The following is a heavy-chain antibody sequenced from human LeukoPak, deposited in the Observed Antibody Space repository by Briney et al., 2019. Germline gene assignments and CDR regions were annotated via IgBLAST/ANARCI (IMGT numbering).Heavy chain of an antibody. CDR1: GGSINKYY. V-gene: IGHV4-59*08. CDR3: ARHSSHYYFDY. J-gene: IGHJ4*02. D-gene: IGHD6-13*01. Sequence: SETLSLTCTVSGGSINKYYWSWIRQPPGKGLEWIGYIYYSGSTNYNPSLKSRVTISVDTSKNQFSLKLSSVTAADTAVYYCARHSSHYYFDYWGQGTLVTVSS. CDR2: IYYSGST.